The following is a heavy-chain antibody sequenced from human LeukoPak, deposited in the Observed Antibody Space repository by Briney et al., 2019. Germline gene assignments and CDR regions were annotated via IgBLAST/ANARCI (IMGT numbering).Heavy chain of an antibody. Sequence: ASVKVSCKASGYTFTAFYMHLVRQAPGQGLEWMGWINPNSGGTNYAQKFQGRVTMTRDTSMSTAYMELSRLRSDDTAVYYCARDRAMVRGVINLDYWGQGTLVTVSS. CDR2: INPNSGGT. D-gene: IGHD3-10*01. CDR1: GYTFTAFY. V-gene: IGHV1-2*02. J-gene: IGHJ4*02. CDR3: ARDRAMVRGVINLDY.